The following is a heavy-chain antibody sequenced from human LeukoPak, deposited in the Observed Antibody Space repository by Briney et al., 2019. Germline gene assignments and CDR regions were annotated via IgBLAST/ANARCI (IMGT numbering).Heavy chain of an antibody. D-gene: IGHD4-17*01. CDR3: TRHLGDDDYGDFNDY. V-gene: IGHV3-73*01. Sequence: GGSLRLSCAASGFIFSDSPMHWVRQASGKGLEWVGRIRSELSGYVTAYAASVKGRFTISRDDSKNTAYLQMNSLETEDTAVYYCTRHLGDDDYGDFNDYWGQGILVTVSS. CDR1: GFIFSDSP. CDR2: IRSELSGYVT. J-gene: IGHJ4*02.